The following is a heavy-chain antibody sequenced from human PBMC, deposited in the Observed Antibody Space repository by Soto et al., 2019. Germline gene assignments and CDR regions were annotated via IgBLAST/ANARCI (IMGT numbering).Heavy chain of an antibody. CDR1: GGSFSGYY. CDR2: INHSGST. CDR3: ARGRIALSGRLGTYYYGMDV. D-gene: IGHD6-19*01. J-gene: IGHJ6*02. V-gene: IGHV4-34*01. Sequence: ASETLSLTCAVYGGSFSGYYWSWIRQPPGKGLEWIGEINHSGSTNYNPSLKSRVTISVDTSKNQFSLKLSSVTAADTAVYYCARGRIALSGRLGTYYYGMDVWGRGTTVTVS.